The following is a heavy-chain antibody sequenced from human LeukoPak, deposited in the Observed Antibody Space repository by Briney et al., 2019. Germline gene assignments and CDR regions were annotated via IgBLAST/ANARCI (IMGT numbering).Heavy chain of an antibody. D-gene: IGHD1-1*01. J-gene: IGHJ4*02. CDR3: ARRARLARGLYNIDF. V-gene: IGHV4-4*09. CDR2: IYSSGSA. CDR1: GGSISSYY. Sequence: SETLSLTCTVSGGSISSYYWNWIRQPPGKGLEWIGYIYSSGSADYNPSLKSRVSMSVDTSKNPFSLRLSSVTAADTAVYYCARRARLARGLYNIDFWGQGTLVTASA.